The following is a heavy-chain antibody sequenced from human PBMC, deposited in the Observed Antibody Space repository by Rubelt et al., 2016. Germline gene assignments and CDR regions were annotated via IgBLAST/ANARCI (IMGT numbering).Heavy chain of an antibody. V-gene: IGHV4-39*01. CDR3: ARLLRSYWYFDL. CDR1: GASISSSTYY. J-gene: IGHJ2*01. Sequence: QLQLQESGPRLVKPSETLSLTCTVSGASISSSTYYWGWIRQPPGKGLEWIGFIHYSANIYYNPSLKSRVTISVDTSKNQFSLKLSSVTAEDTAVHYCARLLRSYWYFDLWGRGTLVSVSS. CDR2: IHYSANI.